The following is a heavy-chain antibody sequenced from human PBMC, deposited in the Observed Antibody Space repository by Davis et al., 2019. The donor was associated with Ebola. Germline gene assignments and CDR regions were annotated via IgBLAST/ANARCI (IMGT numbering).Heavy chain of an antibody. CDR1: GFTFSGSA. J-gene: IGHJ4*02. CDR3: TSWVRQNDY. CDR2: IRSKANSYAT. D-gene: IGHD3-10*01. Sequence: GESLKISCAASGFTFSGSAMHWVRQASGKGLEWVGRIRSKANSYATAYAASVKGRFTISRDDSKNTAYLQMNSLKTEDTAVYYCTSWVRQNDYWGQGTLVTVSP. V-gene: IGHV3-73*01.